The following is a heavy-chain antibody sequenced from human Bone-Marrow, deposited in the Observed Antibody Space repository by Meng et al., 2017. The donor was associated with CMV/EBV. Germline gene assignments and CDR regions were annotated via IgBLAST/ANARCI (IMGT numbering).Heavy chain of an antibody. D-gene: IGHD5-12*01. Sequence: ATHKASHKATGYTFTSYYMHWVRQTPGQGLEWMGIINPSGGSTSYAQKFQGRVTMTRDTSKNQFSLKLSSVTAADTAVYYCAGGVGHGYDFAFDPWGQGTLVTVSS. V-gene: IGHV1-46*01. J-gene: IGHJ5*02. CDR1: GYTFTSYY. CDR2: INPSGGST. CDR3: AGGVGHGYDFAFDP.